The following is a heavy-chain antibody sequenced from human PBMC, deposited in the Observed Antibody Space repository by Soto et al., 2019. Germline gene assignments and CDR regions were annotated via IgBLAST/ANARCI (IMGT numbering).Heavy chain of an antibody. D-gene: IGHD6-6*01. CDR1: GYTFTSYY. V-gene: IGHV1-46*01. Sequence: QVHLVQSGAEVKKPGASVRVSCKASGYTFTSYYMHWVRQAPGQGLEWMGLINPSGGSTSYARKFQGRVTMTRDTSTSTVYREVSSLRSEDTAVYYCASPFEYSGSKYYGMDVWGQGTTVTVSS. J-gene: IGHJ6*02. CDR2: INPSGGST. CDR3: ASPFEYSGSKYYGMDV.